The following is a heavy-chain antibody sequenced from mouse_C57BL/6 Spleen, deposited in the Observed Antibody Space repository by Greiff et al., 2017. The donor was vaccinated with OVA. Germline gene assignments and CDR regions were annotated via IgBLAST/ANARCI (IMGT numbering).Heavy chain of an antibody. V-gene: IGHV6-6*01. J-gene: IGHJ2*01. CDR1: GFTFSDAW. CDR3: TRGAPLYGSSYFDY. CDR2: IRNKANNHAT. D-gene: IGHD1-1*01. Sequence: DVKLQESGGGLVQPGGSMKLSCAASGFTFSDAWMDWVRQSPEKGLEWVAEIRNKANNHATYYAESVKGRFTISRDDSKSSVYLQMNSLRAEDTGIYYCTRGAPLYGSSYFDYWGQGTTLTVSS.